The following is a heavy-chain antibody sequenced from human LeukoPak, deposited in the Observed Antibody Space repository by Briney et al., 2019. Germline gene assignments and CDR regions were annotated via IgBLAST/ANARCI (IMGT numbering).Heavy chain of an antibody. V-gene: IGHV3-15*04. J-gene: IGHJ4*02. CDR2: IASTADGWTT. CDR1: GFTFSYVW. CDR3: SEGLDY. Sequence: GGSLRLSCAASGFTFSYVWMSWVRQAPGKGLEWVARIASTADGWTTEYAAPVKGRFTISRDDSKSILYLQMNSLKTEDTALYFCSEGLDYWGQGTLVTVS.